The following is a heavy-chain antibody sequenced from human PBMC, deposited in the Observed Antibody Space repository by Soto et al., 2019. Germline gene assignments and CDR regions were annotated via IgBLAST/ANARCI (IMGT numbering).Heavy chain of an antibody. CDR3: AASIFYYGMDV. V-gene: IGHV5-51*01. J-gene: IGHJ6*02. CDR2: IYPGDSDT. Sequence: GESLKISCKGSGYTFTNYWICWVLQMPGKGPEWMGIIYPGDSDTKYNPSFQGQVTISADKSITTTYLQWSSLKASDTAIYYCAASIFYYGMDVWGQGTTVTVYS. CDR1: GYTFTNYW.